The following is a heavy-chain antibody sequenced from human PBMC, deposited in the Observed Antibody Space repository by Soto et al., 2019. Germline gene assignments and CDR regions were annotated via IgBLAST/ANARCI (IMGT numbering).Heavy chain of an antibody. V-gene: IGHV4-30-2*01. CDR2: IYHSGST. CDR1: GGSISSSGYS. D-gene: IGHD3-10*01. J-gene: IGHJ4*02. CDR3: ARGGQITMVRGVIVTYHFDY. Sequence: QLQLQESGSGLVKPSQTLSLTCAVSGGSISSSGYSWSWIRQPPGKGLEWIGNIYHSGSTYYNPSLKSRVTISIERSKNQVSLSLSSVTAADTGVYYCARGGQITMVRGVIVTYHFDYWGQGTLVTVSS.